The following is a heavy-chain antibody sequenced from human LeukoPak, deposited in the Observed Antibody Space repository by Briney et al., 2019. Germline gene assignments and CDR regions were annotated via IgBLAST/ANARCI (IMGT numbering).Heavy chain of an antibody. Sequence: SVKVSCKASGGTFSSYAISWVRQAPGQGLEWMGGIIPIFGTANYAQKFQGRVTITADESTSTAYMELSSLRSEDTAVYYCARVLGYSYGFPYFDYWGQGTLVTVSS. CDR3: ARVLGYSYGFPYFDY. CDR2: IIPIFGTA. V-gene: IGHV1-69*13. J-gene: IGHJ4*02. D-gene: IGHD5-18*01. CDR1: GGTFSSYA.